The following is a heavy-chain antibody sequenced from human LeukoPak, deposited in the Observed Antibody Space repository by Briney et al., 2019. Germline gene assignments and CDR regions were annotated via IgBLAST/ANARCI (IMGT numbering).Heavy chain of an antibody. J-gene: IGHJ6*03. CDR1: GGSFSGYY. CDR2: INHSGST. V-gene: IGHV4-34*01. Sequence: SETLSLTCAVYGGSFSGYYWSWIRQPPGKGLGWIGEINHSGSTNYNPSLKSRVTISVDTSKNQFSLKLSSVTAADTAVYYCARNGRYFDWSFYYYYMDVWGKGTTVTISS. CDR3: ARNGRYFDWSFYYYYMDV. D-gene: IGHD3-9*01.